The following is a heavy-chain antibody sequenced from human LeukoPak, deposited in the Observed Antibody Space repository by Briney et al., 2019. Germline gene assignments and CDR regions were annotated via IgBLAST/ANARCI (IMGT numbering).Heavy chain of an antibody. V-gene: IGHV4-34*01. D-gene: IGHD2-21*01. CDR3: ARLGGDIYFYYMDV. Sequence: PSETLSLTCTVSGGPISSYYWSWIRQPPGKGLEWIGEINHSGSTNYNPSLKSRVTISVDTSKNQFSLKLSSVSAADTAVYYCARLGGDIYFYYMDVWGTGTTVTISS. J-gene: IGHJ6*03. CDR2: INHSGST. CDR1: GGPISSYY.